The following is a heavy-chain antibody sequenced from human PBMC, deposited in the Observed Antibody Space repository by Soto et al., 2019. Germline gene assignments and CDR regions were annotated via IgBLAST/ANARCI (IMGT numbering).Heavy chain of an antibody. CDR3: AHIVGAPNWFDP. J-gene: IGHJ5*02. CDR1: GFSLSTSGVG. D-gene: IGHD1-26*01. V-gene: IGHV2-5*02. CDR2: SYWDDDK. Sequence: QITLKESGPTLVKPTQTLTLTCTFSGFSLSTSGVGVGWIRQPPGEALEWLALSYWDDDKRYSPSLKSRLTITKDTSKNQVVLTMTNMDPVDTATYYCAHIVGAPNWFDPWGQGTLVTVSS.